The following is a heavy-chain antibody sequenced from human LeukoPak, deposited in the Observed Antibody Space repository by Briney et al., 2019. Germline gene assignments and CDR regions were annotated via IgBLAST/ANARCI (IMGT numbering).Heavy chain of an antibody. Sequence: SETLSLTCAVYGGSFSGYYWSWIRQPPGKGLVWIGEINHSGSTNYNPSLKSRVTISVDTSKNQFSLKLSSVTAADTAVYYCVRDPSGSGFAFDSWGQGALVTVSS. CDR1: GGSFSGYY. CDR2: INHSGST. CDR3: VRDPSGSGFAFDS. J-gene: IGHJ4*02. D-gene: IGHD1-1*01. V-gene: IGHV4-34*01.